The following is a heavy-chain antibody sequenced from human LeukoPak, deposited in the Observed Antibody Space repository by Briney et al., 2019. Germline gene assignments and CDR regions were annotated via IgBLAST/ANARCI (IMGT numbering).Heavy chain of an antibody. CDR1: RGTFSSYA. V-gene: IGHV1-69*13. CDR3: ARDQVSGYYYYGMDV. J-gene: IGHJ6*02. Sequence: SVKVSCKASRGTFSSYAISWVRQAPGQGLVWMGGIIPIFGTANYAQKFQGRVTITADESTSTAYMELSSLRSEDTAVYYCARDQVSGYYYYGMDVWGQGTTVTVSS. CDR2: IIPIFGTA.